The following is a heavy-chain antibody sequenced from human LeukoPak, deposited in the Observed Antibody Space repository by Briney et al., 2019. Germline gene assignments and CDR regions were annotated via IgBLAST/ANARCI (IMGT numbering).Heavy chain of an antibody. CDR1: GFTFTSSA. J-gene: IGHJ5*02. Sequence: SVRVSCKASGFTFTSSAMQWVRQARGQRLEWIGWIVVGSGNTNYAQKFQARVTITRDMSTSTAYMELSSLRSEDTAVYYCAARYCTNGVCYNGFDPWGQGTLVTVST. CDR2: IVVGSGNT. V-gene: IGHV1-58*02. CDR3: AARYCTNGVCYNGFDP. D-gene: IGHD2-8*01.